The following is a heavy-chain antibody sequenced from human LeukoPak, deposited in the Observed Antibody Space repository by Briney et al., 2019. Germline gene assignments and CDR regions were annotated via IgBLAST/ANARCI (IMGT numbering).Heavy chain of an antibody. CDR2: INHSGST. J-gene: IGHJ6*02. CDR1: GGSFSGYY. D-gene: IGHD6-13*01. CDR3: ARGPHSSSWYVDYYYGMDV. V-gene: IGHV4-34*01. Sequence: MSSETLSLTCAVYGGSFSGYYWSWIRQPPGKGLEWIGEINHSGSTNYNPCLKSRVTISVDTSKNQFSLKLSSVTAADTAVYYCARGPHSSSWYVDYYYGMDVWGQGTTVTVSS.